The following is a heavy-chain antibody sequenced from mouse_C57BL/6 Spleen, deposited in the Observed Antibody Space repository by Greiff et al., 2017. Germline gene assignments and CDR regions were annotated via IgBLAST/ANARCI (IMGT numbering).Heavy chain of an antibody. CDR3: ANYYSNYEGYAMDY. CDR1: GYTFTSYW. CDR2: INPSSGYT. V-gene: IGHV1-7*01. Sequence: VQLQQSGAELAKPGASVKLSCKASGYTFTSYWMRWVKQRPGQGLEWIGYINPSSGYTKYNQKFKDKATLTADKSSSTAYMQLSSLTYEDSAVYYGANYYSNYEGYAMDYWGQGTSVTVAS. J-gene: IGHJ4*01. D-gene: IGHD2-5*01.